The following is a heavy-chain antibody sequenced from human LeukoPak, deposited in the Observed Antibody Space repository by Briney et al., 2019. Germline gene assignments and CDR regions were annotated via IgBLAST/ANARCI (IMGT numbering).Heavy chain of an antibody. Sequence: GRSLRLSCAASGFTFSSYAMSWVRQAPGKGLEWVSAISGSGGSTYYADSVKGRFTISRDNSKNTLYLQMNSLRAEDTAVYYCAKDLAMVPTPFDYWGQGTLVTVSS. CDR1: GFTFSSYA. CDR2: ISGSGGST. J-gene: IGHJ4*02. CDR3: AKDLAMVPTPFDY. D-gene: IGHD5-18*01. V-gene: IGHV3-23*01.